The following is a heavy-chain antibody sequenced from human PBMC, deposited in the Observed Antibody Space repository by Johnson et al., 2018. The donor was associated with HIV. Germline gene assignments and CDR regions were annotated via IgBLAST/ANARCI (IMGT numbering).Heavy chain of an antibody. CDR2: FSWNRVRI. J-gene: IGHJ3*02. D-gene: IGHD3-16*01. V-gene: IGHV3-9*01. CDR1: GSTFDDYG. Sequence: EVQLVESGGGLVQPGRSLRLSCAASGSTFDDYGMHWVRHAPGKGLEWVSGFSWNRVRIGYADSVKGRFTISRDNAKNSLFLQMNSLRAEDTALYYCAKAQDYVWGSPGAFDIWGQGTMVTVSS. CDR3: AKAQDYVWGSPGAFDI.